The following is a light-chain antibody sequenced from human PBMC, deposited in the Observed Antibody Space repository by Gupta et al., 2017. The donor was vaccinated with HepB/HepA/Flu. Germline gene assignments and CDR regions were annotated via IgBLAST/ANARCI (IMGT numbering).Light chain of an antibody. Sequence: DIQMTQSPSSLSASVGDRVTITCRARQTISTYLNWYHQKPGKAPKLLIYAASSLRSGVPSRFSGSGSGTDFNLTISSLQPEDFATDYGQQSYNIPPTFGPGTKVDIK. V-gene: IGKV1-39*01. CDR3: QQSYNIPPT. CDR1: QTISTY. CDR2: AAS. J-gene: IGKJ3*01.